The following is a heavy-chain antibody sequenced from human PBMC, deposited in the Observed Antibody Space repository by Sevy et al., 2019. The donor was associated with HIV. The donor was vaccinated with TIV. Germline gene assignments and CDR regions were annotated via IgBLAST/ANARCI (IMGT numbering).Heavy chain of an antibody. CDR2: ISWNSGSI. CDR3: AKDISYGGRGRVRGGDAFDI. V-gene: IGHV3-9*01. CDR1: GFTFDDYA. Sequence: GGSLRLSCAASGFTFDDYAMHWVRQAPGKGLEWVSGISWNSGSIGYADSVNGRFTISRDNAKNSLYLQMNSLRAEDTALYYCAKDISYGGRGRVRGGDAFDIWGQGTMVTVSS. J-gene: IGHJ3*02. D-gene: IGHD2-15*01.